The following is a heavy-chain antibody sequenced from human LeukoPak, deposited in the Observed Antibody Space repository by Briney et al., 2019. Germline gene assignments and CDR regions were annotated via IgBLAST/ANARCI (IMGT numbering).Heavy chain of an antibody. J-gene: IGHJ4*02. CDR2: INSDGSST. CDR3: ARAIVGATADY. V-gene: IGHV3-74*01. D-gene: IGHD1-26*01. CDR1: GFTFSSYW. Sequence: GGSLRLSCAASGFTFSSYWMHWVRQAPGKGLVWVSRINSDGSSTSYAGSVKGRFTISGDNAKNTLYLQMNSLRAEDTAVYYCARAIVGATADYWGQGTLVTVSS.